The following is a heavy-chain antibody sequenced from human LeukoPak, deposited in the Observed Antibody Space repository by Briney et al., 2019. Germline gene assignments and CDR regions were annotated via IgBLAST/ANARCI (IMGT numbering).Heavy chain of an antibody. CDR2: ISGSGDGT. D-gene: IGHD2-15*01. CDR3: AKCSGGSSYSPEDY. Sequence: PGGSLRLSCAASGFTFRTYAMHWVRPAPGKGLEWFSGISGSGDGTYYADSVKGRFTISRDNSKNTLYLQMNSRRAGDTAVYYCAKCSGGSSYSPEDYWGQGTLVSVSS. CDR1: GFTFRTYA. J-gene: IGHJ4*02. V-gene: IGHV3-23*01.